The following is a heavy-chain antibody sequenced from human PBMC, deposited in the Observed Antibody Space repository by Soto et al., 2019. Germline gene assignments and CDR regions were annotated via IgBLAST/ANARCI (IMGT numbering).Heavy chain of an antibody. CDR2: IYYSGST. CDR3: ARVTIPNYYMDV. D-gene: IGHD3-10*01. J-gene: IGHJ6*03. V-gene: IGHV4-59*01. Sequence: ETLSLTCTVSGGSISSYYWTWIRQPPGKGLEWIGYIYYSGSTNYNPSLKSRVTISVATSKTQFSLKLSSVTAADTAVYYCARVTIPNYYMDVWGKGTTVTVSS. CDR1: GGSISSYY.